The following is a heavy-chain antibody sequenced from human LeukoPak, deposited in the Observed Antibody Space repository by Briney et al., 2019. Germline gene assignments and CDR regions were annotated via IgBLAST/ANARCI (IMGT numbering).Heavy chain of an antibody. J-gene: IGHJ4*02. CDR2: INSDGSST. V-gene: IGHV3-74*01. D-gene: IGHD6-13*01. CDR1: GFTFSSYW. Sequence: PGGSLRLSCAASGFTFSSYWMHWVRQAPGKGLVWVSRINSDGSSTSYADSVKGRFTISRDNAKNTLYLQMNSLRAEDTAVYYCAKDQGYSSSWYTGGYFDYWGQGTLVTVSS. CDR3: AKDQGYSSSWYTGGYFDY.